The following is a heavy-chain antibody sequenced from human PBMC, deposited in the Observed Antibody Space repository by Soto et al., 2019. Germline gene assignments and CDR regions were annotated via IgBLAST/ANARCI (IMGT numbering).Heavy chain of an antibody. CDR2: IYHSGST. CDR3: ARARAQWELGELDYYYGMDV. CDR1: GGSISSSNW. V-gene: IGHV4-4*02. Sequence: QVQLQESGPGLVKPSGTLSLTCAVSGGSISSSNWWSWVRQPPGKGLEWIGEIYHSGSTNYNPSRKSRVTISVDKSKNQFSLKLSFVTDADTAVYYCARARAQWELGELDYYYGMDVWGQGNTVTVSS. J-gene: IGHJ6*02. D-gene: IGHD1-26*01.